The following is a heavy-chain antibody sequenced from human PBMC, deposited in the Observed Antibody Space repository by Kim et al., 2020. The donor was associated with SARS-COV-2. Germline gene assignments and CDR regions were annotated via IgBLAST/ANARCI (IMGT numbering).Heavy chain of an antibody. Sequence: SETLSLTCTVSGGSISSYYWSWIRQPPGKGLEWIGYIYYSGSTNYNPSLKSRVTISVDTSKNQFSLKLSSVTAADTAVYYCARVKRGVETREFRWFDPWGQGTLVTVSS. CDR2: IYYSGST. V-gene: IGHV4-59*01. D-gene: IGHD3-10*01. CDR3: ARVKRGVETREFRWFDP. CDR1: GGSISSYY. J-gene: IGHJ5*02.